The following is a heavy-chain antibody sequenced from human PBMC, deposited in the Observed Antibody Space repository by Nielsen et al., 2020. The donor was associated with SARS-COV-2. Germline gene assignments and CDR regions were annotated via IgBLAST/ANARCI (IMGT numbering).Heavy chain of an antibody. D-gene: IGHD6-13*01. CDR3: ARDSYSSSWYRPRYYYYMDV. J-gene: IGHJ6*03. CDR1: GFTFSSYS. CDR2: ISYDGGNK. V-gene: IGHV3-30*03. Sequence: GGSLRLSCAASGFTFSSYSMNWVRQAPGKGLEWVAVISYDGGNKYYADSVKGRFTISRDNSKNTLYLQMNSLRAEDTAVYYCARDSYSSSWYRPRYYYYMDVWGKGTTVTVSS.